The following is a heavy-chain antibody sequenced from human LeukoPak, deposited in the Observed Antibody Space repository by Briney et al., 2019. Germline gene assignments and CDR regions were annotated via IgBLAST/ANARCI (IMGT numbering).Heavy chain of an antibody. CDR2: ISSGSSHI. V-gene: IGHV3-21*01. J-gene: IGHJ4*02. CDR1: GFTFSGYT. CDR3: ARDVNRGFDY. Sequence: GGSLRLSCVASGFTFSGYTMNWVRQAPGRGLEWVSFISSGSSHIYYADSVTGRFTISRDNAKNSLYLQMNSLRAEDTALYYCARDVNRGFDYWGQGTLVTVSS. D-gene: IGHD3-16*02.